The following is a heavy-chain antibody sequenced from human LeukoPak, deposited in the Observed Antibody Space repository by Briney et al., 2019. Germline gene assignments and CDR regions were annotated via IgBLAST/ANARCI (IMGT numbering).Heavy chain of an antibody. CDR2: IGGSDNTM. CDR3: ARDTQYIGSTYYFDL. D-gene: IGHD1-26*01. J-gene: IGHJ4*02. CDR1: GFTFSAYQ. V-gene: IGHV3-11*01. Sequence: GGSLKLSCEASGFTFSAYQMSWIRQAPGKGLEWVSYIGGSDNTMSYADSVKGRFTISRDNAKNSLYLQMNSLRAEDTAVYYCARDTQYIGSTYYFDLWGQGTLVTVSS.